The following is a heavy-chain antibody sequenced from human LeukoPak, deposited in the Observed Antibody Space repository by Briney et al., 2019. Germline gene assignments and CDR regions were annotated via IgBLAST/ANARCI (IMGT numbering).Heavy chain of an antibody. D-gene: IGHD4-17*01. CDR1: GYTFTSYY. CDR2: INPSGGST. Sequence: VASVKVSCKASGYTFTSYYMHWVRQAPGQGLEWMGIINPSGGSTSYAQKFQGRVTMTRDTSTSTVYMELSSLRSEDTAVYYCARHKTTVTTPRTGYYYYGMDVWGQGTTVTVSS. CDR3: ARHKTTVTTPRTGYYYYGMDV. J-gene: IGHJ6*02. V-gene: IGHV1-46*01.